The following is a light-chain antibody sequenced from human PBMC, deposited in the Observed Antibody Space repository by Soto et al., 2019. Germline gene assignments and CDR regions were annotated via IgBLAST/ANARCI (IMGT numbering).Light chain of an antibody. J-gene: IGKJ5*01. V-gene: IGKV3D-20*02. CDR1: QSISRSY. Sequence: ETVVTQSPATLSASPGERTSLXWRASQSISRSYLAWYQQKPGQAPRLLNYDASNRATGIPARFSGSGSGTDFTLTISRLEPEDFAGYYCQQRSNLPITFRQGTR. CDR3: QQRSNLPIT. CDR2: DAS.